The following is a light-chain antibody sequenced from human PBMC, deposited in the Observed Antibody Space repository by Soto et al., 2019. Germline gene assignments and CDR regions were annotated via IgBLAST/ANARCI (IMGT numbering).Light chain of an antibody. CDR1: QSVSNY. J-gene: IGKJ2*01. V-gene: IGKV3-11*01. CDR2: DAS. Sequence: EVVLTQSPATLSLSPGDRATLSCRASQSVSNYLARYQQKLGQAPRLLIYDASNRATGIPARFSGSGSGTDFTLTISGLEPEDCAVYYCQQRSDWPSFGQGTKLEIK. CDR3: QQRSDWPS.